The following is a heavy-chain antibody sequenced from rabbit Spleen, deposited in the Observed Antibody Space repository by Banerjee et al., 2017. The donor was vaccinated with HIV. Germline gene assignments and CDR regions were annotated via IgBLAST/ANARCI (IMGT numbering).Heavy chain of an antibody. D-gene: IGHD1-1*01. CDR2: INAATAKP. J-gene: IGHJ4*01. V-gene: IGHV1S45*01. CDR1: GIDFSSYYY. Sequence: QQQLEESGGGLVKPGGTLTLTCKASGIDFSSYYYMCWVRQAPGKGLEWIACINAATAKPVYATWAKGRFTISRTSSTTVTLRMTSLTAADRATYFCARDLLGVIGWNFSLWGPGTLVTVS. CDR3: ARDLLGVIGWNFSL.